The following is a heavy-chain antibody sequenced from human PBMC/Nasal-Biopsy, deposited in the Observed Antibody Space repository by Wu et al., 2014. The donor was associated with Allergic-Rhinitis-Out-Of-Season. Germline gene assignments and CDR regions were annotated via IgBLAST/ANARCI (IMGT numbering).Heavy chain of an antibody. CDR2: ISGSGGTT. V-gene: IGHV3-23*01. CDR1: GFTFNNYA. J-gene: IGHJ4*02. D-gene: IGHD6-13*01. Sequence: LRLSCAASGFTFNNYAMTWVRQAPGKGLEWVSTISGSGGTTYYADSVKGRFTISRDNSKNTLYLQMNSLRAEDTAVYYCAKEAAGLDFDYWGQGTLVTVSS. CDR3: AKEAAGLDFDY.